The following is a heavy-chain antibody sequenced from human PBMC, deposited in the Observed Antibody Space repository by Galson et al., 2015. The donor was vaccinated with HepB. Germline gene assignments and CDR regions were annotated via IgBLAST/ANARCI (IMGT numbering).Heavy chain of an antibody. CDR1: GFTFSSYA. CDR2: ISYDGSNK. D-gene: IGHD6-19*01. CDR3: ASSEDSGWYYFDY. Sequence: SLRLSCAASGFTFSSYAMHWVRQAPGRGLEWVAVISYDGSNKYYADSVKGRFTISRDNSKNTLYLQMNSLRAEDTAVYYCASSEDSGWYYFDYWGQGTLVTVSS. J-gene: IGHJ4*02. V-gene: IGHV3-30-3*01.